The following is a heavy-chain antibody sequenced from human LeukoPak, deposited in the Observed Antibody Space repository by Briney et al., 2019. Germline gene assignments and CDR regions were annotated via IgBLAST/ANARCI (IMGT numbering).Heavy chain of an antibody. CDR1: GFTFSRFP. J-gene: IGHJ4*02. CDR3: AREVAYYDY. V-gene: IGHV3-64*01. CDR2: ISIDGGAT. D-gene: IGHD2-15*01. Sequence: QPGGSLRLSCAASGFTFSRFPMHWVRQAPGKGLEYVSAISIDGGATYYANSVKGRFTISRDKSKNTLYLQMGSLRAEDMAVYYCAREVAYYDYWGQGTLVTVSS.